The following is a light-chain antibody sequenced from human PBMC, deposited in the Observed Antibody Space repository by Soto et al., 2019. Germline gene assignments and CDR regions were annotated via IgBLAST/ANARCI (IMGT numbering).Light chain of an antibody. CDR2: DSN. CDR3: AAWDSRLSVV. J-gene: IGLJ3*02. CDR1: NFNIGNNY. V-gene: IGLV1-51*01. Sequence: QSVLTQPPSVSAAPGQKVTISCSGSNFNIGNNYVSWYQQLPGTAPKVLIYDSNKRPSGIPDRFSGSKSGTSATLGITGLQSGDEADYYCAAWDSRLSVVFGGGTQLTVL.